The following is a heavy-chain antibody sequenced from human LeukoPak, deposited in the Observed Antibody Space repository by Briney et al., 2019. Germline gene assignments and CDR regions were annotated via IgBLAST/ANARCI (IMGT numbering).Heavy chain of an antibody. CDR2: INHSGST. V-gene: IGHV4-34*01. CDR3: ARGDIVVVPAAIHTRPFDY. D-gene: IGHD2-2*02. Sequence: SESLSLTCAVYGGSFSGYYCRSIRQPPGKGLEWIGEINHSGSTNYNPSLKSRVTISVDTSKNQFSLKLSSVTAADTAVYYCARGDIVVVPAAIHTRPFDYSGQGTLVTVSS. J-gene: IGHJ4*02. CDR1: GGSFSGYY.